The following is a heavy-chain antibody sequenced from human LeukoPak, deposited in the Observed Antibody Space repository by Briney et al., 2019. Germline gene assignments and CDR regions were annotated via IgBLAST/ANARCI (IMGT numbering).Heavy chain of an antibody. D-gene: IGHD4-23*01. CDR2: INHSGST. V-gene: IGHV4-34*01. J-gene: IGHJ3*02. CDR3: ARTTVVTPSAFDI. CDR1: GGSFSGYY. Sequence: SETLSLTCAVYGGSFSGYYWSWIRQPPGKGLGWIGEINHSGSTNYNPSLKSRATISVDTSKNQFSLKLSSVTAADTAVYYCARTTVVTPSAFDIWGQGTLVTVSS.